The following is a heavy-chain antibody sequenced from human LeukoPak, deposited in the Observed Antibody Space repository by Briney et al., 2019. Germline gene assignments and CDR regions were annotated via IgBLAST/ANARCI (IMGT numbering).Heavy chain of an antibody. CDR2: IYTSGST. Sequence: PSQTLSLTCTVSGGSISSGSYYWSWIRQPAGKGLEWIGHIYTSGSTNYNPSLKSRVTISVDTSKNQFSLKLSSVTAADTAVYYCAREPGVVRGVPKIGFDYWGQGTLVTVSS. D-gene: IGHD3-10*01. J-gene: IGHJ4*02. CDR3: AREPGVVRGVPKIGFDY. V-gene: IGHV4-61*09. CDR1: GGSISSGSYY.